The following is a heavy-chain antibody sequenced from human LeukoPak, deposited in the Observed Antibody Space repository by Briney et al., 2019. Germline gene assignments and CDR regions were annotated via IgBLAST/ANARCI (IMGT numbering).Heavy chain of an antibody. CDR2: ISSSSSYI. D-gene: IGHD2-21*02. CDR1: GFTFSSYS. J-gene: IGHJ3*02. Sequence: GGSLRLSCAASGFTFSSYSMNWVRQAPGKGLEWVSSISSSSSYIYYADSVKGRFTISRDNAKNSLYLQMSSLRAEDTAVYYCVRAVLTANGAFDIWGHGTMVTVSS. CDR3: VRAVLTANGAFDI. V-gene: IGHV3-21*01.